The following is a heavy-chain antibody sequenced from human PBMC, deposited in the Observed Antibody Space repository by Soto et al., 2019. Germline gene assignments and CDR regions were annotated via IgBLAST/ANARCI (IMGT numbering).Heavy chain of an antibody. Sequence: GGSLRLSCAASGFTFSSYAMSWVRQAPGKGLEWVSVISGGGGSTYYADSVKGRFTFSRDNSKNTLYLQMNSLRAEDTAVYYCASRVRLGYCSSTSCYDHYYGMDVWGQGTTVTVSS. CDR2: ISGGGGST. CDR1: GFTFSSYA. V-gene: IGHV3-23*01. D-gene: IGHD2-2*01. J-gene: IGHJ6*02. CDR3: ASRVRLGYCSSTSCYDHYYGMDV.